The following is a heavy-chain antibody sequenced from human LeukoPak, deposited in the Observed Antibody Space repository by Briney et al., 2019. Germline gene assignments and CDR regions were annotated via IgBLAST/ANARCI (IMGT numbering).Heavy chain of an antibody. CDR2: ISSDGSNK. Sequence: GSLRLSCAASGFTFSSYAMHWVRQAPGKGLEWVAVISSDGSNKYYADSMKGRFTISRDNSKNTLYLQVNSLRGEDTAVYYCAREGMGTTFSAWFDPWGQGTLVIVSS. V-gene: IGHV3-30*04. J-gene: IGHJ5*02. D-gene: IGHD1-7*01. CDR1: GFTFSSYA. CDR3: AREGMGTTFSAWFDP.